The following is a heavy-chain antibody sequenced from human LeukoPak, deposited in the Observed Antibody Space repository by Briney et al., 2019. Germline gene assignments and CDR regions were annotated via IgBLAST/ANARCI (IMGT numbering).Heavy chain of an antibody. CDR3: ARGAKYQLLSRYNWNRPFDY. D-gene: IGHD2-2*01. Sequence: SETLSLTCTVSGGSISSSSYYWGWIRQPPGKGLEWIGSIYNSGSTYYNPSLKSRVTISVDTSKNQFSLKLSSVTAADTAVYYCARGAKYQLLSRYNWNRPFDYWGQGTLVTVSS. CDR1: GGSISSSSYY. J-gene: IGHJ4*02. CDR2: IYNSGST. V-gene: IGHV4-39*01.